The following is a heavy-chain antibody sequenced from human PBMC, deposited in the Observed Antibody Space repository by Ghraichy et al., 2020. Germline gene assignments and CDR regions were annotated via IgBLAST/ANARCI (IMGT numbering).Heavy chain of an antibody. J-gene: IGHJ4*02. CDR3: AKATIRSCRGASCYPLDS. CDR1: GFTFSSYA. D-gene: IGHD2-15*01. V-gene: IGHV3-23*01. CDR2: ITDTGTNT. Sequence: GGSLRLSCAASGFTFSSYAMTWVRQAPEKGLEWVSAITDTGTNTYYIDSVRGRFTISRDNSKNMLSLQMNNLRPDDAAIYYCAKATIRSCRGASCYPLDSCSLGTLVTVSS.